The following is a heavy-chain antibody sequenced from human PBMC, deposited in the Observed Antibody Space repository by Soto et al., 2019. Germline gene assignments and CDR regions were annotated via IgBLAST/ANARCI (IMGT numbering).Heavy chain of an antibody. CDR2: TYYRSKWYT. CDR3: TTGATSGRYVNYYYGLDV. D-gene: IGHD3-3*01. CDR1: GDSVASNSAA. V-gene: IGHV6-1*01. Sequence: PSQTLSLTCAISGDSVASNSAAWNWIRQSPSRGLEWLGRTYYRSKWYTDYAESVKSRITINPDTSKNQVSLQLKSVTPEDTAVYYCTTGATSGRYVNYYYGLDVWGQGTTVTVS. J-gene: IGHJ6*02.